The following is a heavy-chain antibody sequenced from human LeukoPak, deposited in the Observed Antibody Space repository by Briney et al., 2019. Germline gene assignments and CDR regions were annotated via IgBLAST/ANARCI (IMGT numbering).Heavy chain of an antibody. J-gene: IGHJ6*03. CDR2: INHSGST. V-gene: IGHV4-34*01. CDR1: GGSFSGYY. CDR3: ARGRGDSSSWYSYYYYYMDV. Sequence: SGTLSLTCAVYGGSFSGYYWSWIRQPPGKGLEWIGEINHSGSTNYNPSLKSRVTISVDTSKNQFSLKLSSVTAADTAVYYCARGRGDSSSWYSYYYYYMDVWGKGTTVTVSS. D-gene: IGHD6-13*01.